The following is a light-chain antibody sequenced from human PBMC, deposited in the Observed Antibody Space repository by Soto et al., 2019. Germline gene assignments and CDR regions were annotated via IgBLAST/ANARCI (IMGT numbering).Light chain of an antibody. CDR1: QTIRNY. CDR2: DAS. CDR3: QQAGSFPFT. V-gene: IGKV1-39*01. Sequence: DIQMTQSPSLLSASVGARVTITCRSNQTIRNYLNWYQQKPGKAPNLLIHDASSLQNGVPSRFSGRGFGTDFTLTINDLQVADFATYYCQQAGSFPFTFGQGTKLEIK. J-gene: IGKJ2*01.